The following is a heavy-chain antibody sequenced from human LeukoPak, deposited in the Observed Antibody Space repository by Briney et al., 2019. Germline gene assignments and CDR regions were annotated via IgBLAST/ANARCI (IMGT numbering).Heavy chain of an antibody. V-gene: IGHV4-39*01. J-gene: IGHJ3*01. CDR2: GYYVVRT. CDR3: ARADASLHAFDG. CDR1: GGSISSSSYY. Sequence: PSETLSLTCTVSGGSISSSSYYWGWIRPPPGEGLGWIVSGYYVVRTYYNPSFKSRVTISVDMSKSRFSLKLSSVTAADTAVYYCARADASLHAFDGWGQGTMVTVSS.